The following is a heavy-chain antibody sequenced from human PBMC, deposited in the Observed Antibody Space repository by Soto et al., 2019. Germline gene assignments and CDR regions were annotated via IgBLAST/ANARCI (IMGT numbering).Heavy chain of an antibody. CDR1: GGSISSYY. J-gene: IGHJ6*03. V-gene: IGHV4-59*08. CDR2: IYYSGST. CDR3: AGLMVLGVFRYYFYMDV. D-gene: IGHD3-10*01. Sequence: QVQLQETGPGLVKPSETLSLTCAVSGGSISSYYWSWIRQPPGKGLEWIGYIYYSGSTNYNPSLKCRVTISAATAKNQFSLRLSSVTAADTAVYYWAGLMVLGVFRYYFYMDVWGKGTTVTVSS.